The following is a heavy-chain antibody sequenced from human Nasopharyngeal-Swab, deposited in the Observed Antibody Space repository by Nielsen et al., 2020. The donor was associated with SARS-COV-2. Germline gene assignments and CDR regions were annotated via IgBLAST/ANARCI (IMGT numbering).Heavy chain of an antibody. CDR1: GFTFDDYA. J-gene: IGHJ6*02. V-gene: IGHV3-53*01. CDR2: IYSGGST. Sequence: GGSLRLSCAASGFTFDDYAMHWVRQAPGKGLEWVSVIYSGGSTYYADSVKGRFTISRDNSKNTLYLQMNSLRAEDTAVYYCARDLVYYYDSSGYYYHYYYGMDVWGQGTTVTVSS. CDR3: ARDLVYYYDSSGYYYHYYYGMDV. D-gene: IGHD3-22*01.